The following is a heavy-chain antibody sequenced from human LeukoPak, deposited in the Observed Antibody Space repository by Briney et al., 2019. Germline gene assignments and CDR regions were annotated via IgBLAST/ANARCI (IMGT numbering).Heavy chain of an antibody. CDR2: MNPNSGNT. J-gene: IGHJ4*02. CDR1: GYTFTSYD. V-gene: IGHV1-8*01. CDR3: ARAERGSGSYYGLVDY. D-gene: IGHD1-26*01. Sequence: ASVKVSCKASGYTFTSYDINWVRQATGQGLEWMGWMNPNSGNTGYAQKFQGRVTMTRNTSISTAYMELSSLRSEDTAVYYCARAERGSGSYYGLVDYWGQGTLVTVSS.